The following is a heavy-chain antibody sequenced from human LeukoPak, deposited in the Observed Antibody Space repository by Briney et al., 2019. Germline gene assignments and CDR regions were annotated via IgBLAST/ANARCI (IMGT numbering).Heavy chain of an antibody. CDR1: GGSISSTAYY. J-gene: IGHJ4*02. Sequence: SETLSLTCTISGGSISSTAYYWGWIRQPPGKGLEWIGSIYYSGTTYYNPSLKSRVTISVDTSKNQFSLKLSSVTAADTALYYCASYVFISGSHFDSWGQGTLVTVCS. D-gene: IGHD3-22*01. CDR3: ASYVFISGSHFDS. V-gene: IGHV4-39*01. CDR2: IYYSGTT.